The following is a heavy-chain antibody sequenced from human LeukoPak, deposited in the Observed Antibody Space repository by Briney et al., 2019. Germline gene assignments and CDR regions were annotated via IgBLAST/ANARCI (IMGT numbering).Heavy chain of an antibody. CDR2: ISSSSSYI. D-gene: IGHD3-22*01. V-gene: IGHV3-21*01. J-gene: IGHJ3*02. CDR3: ARGHEIVVVIEYTFDI. Sequence: GGSLRLSCAASGFTFSSYSMNWVRRAPGKGVEWVSSISSSSSYIYYADSVKGRFTISRDNAKNSLYLQMNSLRAEDTAVYYCARGHEIVVVIEYTFDIWGQGTMVTVSS. CDR1: GFTFSSYS.